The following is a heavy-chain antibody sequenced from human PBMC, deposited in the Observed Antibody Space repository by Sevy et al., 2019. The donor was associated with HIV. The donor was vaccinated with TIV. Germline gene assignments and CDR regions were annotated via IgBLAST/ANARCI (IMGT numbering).Heavy chain of an antibody. D-gene: IGHD2-2*01. J-gene: IGHJ6*02. Sequence: GGSLRLSCAASGFTFSSYWMHWVRQAPGKGLVWVSRINSDGSSTSYADSVKGRFTISRDNAKNTLYLQMNSLRAEETAVYYCARGRRYCSSTSCPWNYYYYGMDVWGQGTTVTVSS. CDR2: INSDGSST. CDR3: ARGRRYCSSTSCPWNYYYYGMDV. CDR1: GFTFSSYW. V-gene: IGHV3-74*01.